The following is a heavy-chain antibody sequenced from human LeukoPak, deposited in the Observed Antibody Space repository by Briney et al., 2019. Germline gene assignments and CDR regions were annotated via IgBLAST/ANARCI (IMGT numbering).Heavy chain of an antibody. CDR1: GFTFSNYW. CDR2: MKQDGSEI. CDR3: AREMGSGYPHFDY. J-gene: IGHJ4*02. D-gene: IGHD3-3*01. V-gene: IGHV3-7*01. Sequence: GGSLRLSCAASGFTFSNYWMSRVRQAPGKGLEWVANMKQDGSEIHYVDSVKGRFTISRDNAKNSLYLQMNSLRVEDTAVYYCAREMGSGYPHFDYWGQGTLVTVSS.